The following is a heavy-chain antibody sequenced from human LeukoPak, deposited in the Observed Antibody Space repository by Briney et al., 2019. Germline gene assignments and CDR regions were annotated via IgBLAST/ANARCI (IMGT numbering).Heavy chain of an antibody. V-gene: IGHV3-23*01. CDR2: FSDSGGST. CDR1: GFTFSPYG. D-gene: IGHD4-17*01. CDR3: AKDRMIGSSRYGDYYFDY. Sequence: PGGSLRLSCAASGFTFSPYGMSWVRQAPGKGLEWVSTFSDSGGSTYYADSVKGRFTISRDNSKNTLYLQMNSLRAEDTAVYYCAKDRMIGSSRYGDYYFDYWGQGTLVTVSS. J-gene: IGHJ4*02.